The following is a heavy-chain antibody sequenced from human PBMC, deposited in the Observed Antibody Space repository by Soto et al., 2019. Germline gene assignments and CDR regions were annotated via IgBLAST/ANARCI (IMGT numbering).Heavy chain of an antibody. V-gene: IGHV3-33*01. J-gene: IGHJ4*02. Sequence: PGGSLRLSCAASGFTFSSYGMHWVRQAPGKGLEGVAVIWDDGSNKYYADSVKGRFTTSRDNYKNTLYLQMNSLKDEDTTGYYCARARRYNWNDACFDYWAQGTLVTVST. D-gene: IGHD1-1*01. CDR3: ARARRYNWNDACFDY. CDR2: IWDDGSNK. CDR1: GFTFSSYG.